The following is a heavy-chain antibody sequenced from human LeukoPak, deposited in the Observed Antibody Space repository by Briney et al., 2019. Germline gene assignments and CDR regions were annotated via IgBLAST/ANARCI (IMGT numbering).Heavy chain of an antibody. J-gene: IGHJ4*02. Sequence: PGGSLRLSCAASGFTFSHHWMSWVRQAPGKGLEWVANINEDGSAKYYVDSVTGRFTISRDNDKSSLYLQMNSLRADDTAVYYCAKDFCGFGDYWGQGILVTVSS. CDR3: AKDFCGFGDY. CDR1: GFTFSHHW. V-gene: IGHV3-7*01. D-gene: IGHD3-10*01. CDR2: INEDGSAK.